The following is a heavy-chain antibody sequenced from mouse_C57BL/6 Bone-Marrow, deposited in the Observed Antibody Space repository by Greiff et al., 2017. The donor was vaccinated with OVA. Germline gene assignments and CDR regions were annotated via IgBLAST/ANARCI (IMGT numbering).Heavy chain of an antibody. CDR3: ARRRVWLLPWFAY. D-gene: IGHD2-3*01. CDR1: GYTFTSYW. V-gene: IGHV1-55*01. CDR2: IYPGSGST. Sequence: VQLQQSGAELVKPGASVKMSCKASGYTFTSYWITWVKQRPGQGLEWIGDIYPGSGSTNYNEKFKSKATLTVDTSSSTAYMQLSSLTSEDSAVYYCARRRVWLLPWFAYWGQGTLVTVSA. J-gene: IGHJ3*01.